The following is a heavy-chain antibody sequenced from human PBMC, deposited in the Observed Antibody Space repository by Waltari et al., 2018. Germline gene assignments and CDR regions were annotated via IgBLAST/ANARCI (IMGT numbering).Heavy chain of an antibody. CDR1: GYTFSSYD. Sequence: QVQLMQSGAEVKEPGASVKVSCKASGYTFSSYDINWVRQAPGQVLEWMGWMNPNSGNTGYAQKFQGRVTFSRNTSISTAYMDLSRLRFEDTAVYYCVRDHLNSVWGTYPATSFDPWGQGTPVTVSS. J-gene: IGHJ5*02. CDR2: MNPNSGNT. D-gene: IGHD3-16*01. CDR3: VRDHLNSVWGTYPATSFDP. V-gene: IGHV1-8*01.